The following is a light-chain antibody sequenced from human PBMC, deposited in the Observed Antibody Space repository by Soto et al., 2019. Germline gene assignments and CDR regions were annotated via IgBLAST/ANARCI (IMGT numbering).Light chain of an antibody. CDR3: QQSHSIPLT. CDR1: RSVSNY. Sequence: DIQMTQSPSSLSASVGDRVTITCRASRSVSNYLNWYQQKPGKAPKLLIYAASSLQSGVPSRFSGSGSGTDFTLTIRSLQPEDVATYYCQQSHSIPLTFGQGTKVEIK. V-gene: IGKV1-39*01. CDR2: AAS. J-gene: IGKJ1*01.